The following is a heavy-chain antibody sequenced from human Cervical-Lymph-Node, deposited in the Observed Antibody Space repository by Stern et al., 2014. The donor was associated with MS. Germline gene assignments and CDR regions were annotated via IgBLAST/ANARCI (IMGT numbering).Heavy chain of an antibody. J-gene: IGHJ4*02. CDR3: ARGGSGYSGMIDY. CDR2: IRPYNCNT. D-gene: IGHD5-12*01. Sequence: VQLVESGAEVKKPGASVKVSCKASGYTFTRYGISWVRQAPGQGLEWMGWIRPYNCNTNYAQKLQGRVAMTTDTSSSTAYMELWSLRSDYTAVFYCARGGSGYSGMIDYWGQGTLVTVSS. CDR1: GYTFTRYG. V-gene: IGHV1-18*01.